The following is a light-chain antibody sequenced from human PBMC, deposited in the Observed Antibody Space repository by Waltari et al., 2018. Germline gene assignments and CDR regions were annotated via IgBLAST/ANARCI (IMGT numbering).Light chain of an antibody. CDR1: QSVLYSSNNKNY. CDR3: QQYYSTPLT. Sequence: DILMTQYPESLAVSLGERATINCKSSQSVLYSSNNKNYLAWYQQKPGQPPKLLIYWASTRESGVPARFSGSGSGTDFTLTISSLQAEDVAVYYCQQYYSTPLTFGQGTKVEIK. CDR2: WAS. J-gene: IGKJ1*01. V-gene: IGKV4-1*01.